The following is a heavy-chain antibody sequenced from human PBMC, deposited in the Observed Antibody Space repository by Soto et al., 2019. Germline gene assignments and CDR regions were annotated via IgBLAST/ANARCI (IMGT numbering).Heavy chain of an antibody. CDR3: AKTTSMVRGVISY. CDR1: GFTFSSYA. D-gene: IGHD3-10*01. Sequence: EVQLLESGGGLVQPGGSLRLSCAASGFTFSSYAMSWVRQAPGKGLEWVSAISGSGGSTYYADSEKGRFTISRDNSKNTLYLQMNSLRAEDTAVYYCAKTTSMVRGVISYWGQGTLVTVSS. CDR2: ISGSGGST. V-gene: IGHV3-23*01. J-gene: IGHJ4*02.